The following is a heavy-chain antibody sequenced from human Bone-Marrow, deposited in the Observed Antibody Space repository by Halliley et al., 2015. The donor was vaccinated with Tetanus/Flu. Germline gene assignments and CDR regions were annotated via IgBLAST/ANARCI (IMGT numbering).Heavy chain of an antibody. CDR1: EFALSFSGTC. D-gene: IGHD2-8*01. CDR2: IDWEDDK. V-gene: IGHV2-70*13. Sequence: LVKPTQTLTLTCTFSEFALSFSGTCISWIRQPPGKVLEWLALIDWEDDKLYKTSLEARLTSSKDTSKNRVLLTMPNMSPVATGTYYCVRMHSPAQNGSIDYWGPETQFSISS. J-gene: IGHJ4*02. CDR3: VRMHSPAQNGSIDY.